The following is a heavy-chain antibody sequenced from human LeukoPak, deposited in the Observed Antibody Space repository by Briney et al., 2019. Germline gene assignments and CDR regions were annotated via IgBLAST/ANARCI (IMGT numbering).Heavy chain of an antibody. V-gene: IGHV3-74*01. CDR2: INSDGSST. Sequence: PGGSLRLSCAASGFTFSSYSMNWVRQAPGKGLVWVSRINSDGSSTSYADSVKGRFTISRDNAKNTLYLQMNSLRAEDTAVYYCARAASKQYYYDSSGAGAFDIWGQGTMVTVSS. CDR3: ARAASKQYYYDSSGAGAFDI. J-gene: IGHJ3*02. D-gene: IGHD3-22*01. CDR1: GFTFSSYS.